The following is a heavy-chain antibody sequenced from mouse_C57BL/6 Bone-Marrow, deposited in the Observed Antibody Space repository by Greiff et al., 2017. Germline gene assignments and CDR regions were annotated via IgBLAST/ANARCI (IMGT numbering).Heavy chain of an antibody. CDR3: TRMAY. J-gene: IGHJ3*01. V-gene: IGHV14-4*01. CDR2: IDPENGDT. CDR1: GFNIKDDY. Sequence: DVKLVESGAELVRPGASVKLSCTASGFNIKDDYMHWVKQRPEQGLEWIGWIDPENGDTEYASKFQGKATITVDTSSNTAYLQLSSLTSEDTAVYYCTRMAYWGQGTLVTVSA.